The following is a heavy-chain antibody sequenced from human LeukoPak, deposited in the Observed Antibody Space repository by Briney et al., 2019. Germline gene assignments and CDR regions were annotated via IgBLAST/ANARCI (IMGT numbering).Heavy chain of an antibody. CDR1: GGSISSSSYY. D-gene: IGHD1-1*01. Sequence: SETLSLTCTVSGGSISSSSYYWGWIRQPPGKGLEWIGSIYYSGSTYYNPSLKSRVTISVDTSKKEISLKLSSVTAADTAVYYCARGRYGTVSRGWFDPWGQGTLATVSS. CDR2: IYYSGST. V-gene: IGHV4-39*07. CDR3: ARGRYGTVSRGWFDP. J-gene: IGHJ5*02.